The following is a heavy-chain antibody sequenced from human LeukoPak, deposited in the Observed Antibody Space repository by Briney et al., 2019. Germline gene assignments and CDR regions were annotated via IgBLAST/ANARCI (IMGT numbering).Heavy chain of an antibody. CDR2: IRYDGSNK. Sequence: GGSLRLSCAASGFTFSSYGMHWVRQAPGKGLEWVAFIRYDGSNKYYADSVKGRFTISRDNSKNTLYLQMNSLRAEDTAVYYCAKDCLGKRWLRSAGFDYWGQGTLVTVSS. V-gene: IGHV3-30*02. CDR1: GFTFSSYG. CDR3: AKDCLGKRWLRSAGFDY. J-gene: IGHJ4*02. D-gene: IGHD5-12*01.